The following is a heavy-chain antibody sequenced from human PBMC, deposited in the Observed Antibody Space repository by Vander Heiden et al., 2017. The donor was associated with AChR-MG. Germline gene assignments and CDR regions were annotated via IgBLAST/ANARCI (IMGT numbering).Heavy chain of an antibody. CDR3: ASKTDYDYVWGSYRPLGYFDY. CDR2: INHSGST. CDR1: GGSFSGYY. J-gene: IGHJ4*02. Sequence: QVQLQQWGAGLLKPSETLSLTCAVHGGSFSGYYWSWIRQPPGKGLEWIGEINHSGSTNYNPSLKSRVTISVDTSKNQFSLKLSSVTAADTAVYYCASKTDYDYVWGSYRPLGYFDYWGQGTLVTISS. V-gene: IGHV4-34*01. D-gene: IGHD3-16*02.